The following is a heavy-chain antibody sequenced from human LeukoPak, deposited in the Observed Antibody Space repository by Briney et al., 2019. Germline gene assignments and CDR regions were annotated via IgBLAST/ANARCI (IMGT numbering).Heavy chain of an antibody. Sequence: GGSLRLSCAASRFTFSTYSMNWVRQAPGKGLEWVTYISSGSNTIYYADSVKGRFTISRDNAKNSLYLQMNSLRAEDTAVYYCAREYSSSSGRSFDYWGQGTLVTVSS. D-gene: IGHD6-6*01. CDR2: ISSGSNTI. CDR1: RFTFSTYS. J-gene: IGHJ4*02. V-gene: IGHV3-48*01. CDR3: AREYSSSSGRSFDY.